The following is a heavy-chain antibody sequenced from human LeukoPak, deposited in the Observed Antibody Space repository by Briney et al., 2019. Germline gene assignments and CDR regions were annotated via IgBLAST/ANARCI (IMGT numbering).Heavy chain of an antibody. Sequence: ASVKVSCEASGYTFTGYYMHWVRQAPGQGLEWMGWINPNSGGTKYAQKFQGRVTMTRDPSISTAYMELSRLRFDDTAVYYCARDAWLVGATNLYYFDHWGQGTPVTVSS. J-gene: IGHJ4*02. CDR1: GYTFTGYY. V-gene: IGHV1-2*02. D-gene: IGHD1-26*01. CDR3: ARDAWLVGATNLYYFDH. CDR2: INPNSGGT.